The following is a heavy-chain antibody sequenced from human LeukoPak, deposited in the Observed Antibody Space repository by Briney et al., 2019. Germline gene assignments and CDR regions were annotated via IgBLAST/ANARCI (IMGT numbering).Heavy chain of an antibody. CDR1: GFTFSSYS. J-gene: IGHJ3*02. D-gene: IGHD2-15*01. V-gene: IGHV3-48*01. CDR2: ISSSSSTI. CDR3: ARDGGYCSGGSCWDAFDI. Sequence: GGSLRLSCAASGFTFSSYSMNWVRQAPGKGLEWVSYISSSSSTIYYADSVKGRFTISRDNAKNSPYLQMNSLRAEDTAVYYCARDGGYCSGGSCWDAFDIWGQGTMVTVSS.